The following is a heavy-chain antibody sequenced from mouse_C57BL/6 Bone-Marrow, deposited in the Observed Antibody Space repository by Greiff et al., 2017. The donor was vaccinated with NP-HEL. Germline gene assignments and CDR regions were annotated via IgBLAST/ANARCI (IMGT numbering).Heavy chain of an antibody. Sequence: LVESGAELVKPGASVKMSCKASGYTFTSYWITWVKQRPGQGLEWIGDIYPGSGSTNYNEKFKSKATLTVDTSSSTAYMQLSSLTSEDSAVYYCARRGLPYSMDYWGQGTSVTVSS. CDR3: ARRGLPYSMDY. CDR2: IYPGSGST. CDR1: GYTFTSYW. D-gene: IGHD3-3*01. J-gene: IGHJ4*01. V-gene: IGHV1-55*01.